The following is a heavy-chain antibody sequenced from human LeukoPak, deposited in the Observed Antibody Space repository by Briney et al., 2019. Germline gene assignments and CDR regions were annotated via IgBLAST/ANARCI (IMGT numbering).Heavy chain of an antibody. CDR2: ISYDGSNK. J-gene: IGHJ4*02. CDR1: GFTFSSYG. D-gene: IGHD1-1*01. Sequence: GGSLRLSCAASGFTFSSYGMHWVRQAPGKVLEWVAVISYDGSNKYYADSVKGRFTISRDNSKNTLYLQMNSLKTEDTAVYYCPTDLEGGFDYWGQGTLVTVSS. V-gene: IGHV3-30*03. CDR3: PTDLEGGFDY.